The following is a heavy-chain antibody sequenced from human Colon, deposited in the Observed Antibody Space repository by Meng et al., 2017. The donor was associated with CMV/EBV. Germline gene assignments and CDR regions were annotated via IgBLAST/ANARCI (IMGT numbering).Heavy chain of an antibody. D-gene: IGHD3-3*01. J-gene: IGHJ4*02. CDR2: VYNNGDT. Sequence: SETLSLTCTVTGGSIDTYYCSWIRQPPGKGLEWIGYVYNNGDTKYNPSLKSRVTISIDTSKNQFSLKLSSVTTADTAVYYCAREGRRGNDFSMDDWGQGTLVTVSS. CDR3: AREGRRGNDFSMDD. V-gene: IGHV4-59*01. CDR1: GGSIDTYY.